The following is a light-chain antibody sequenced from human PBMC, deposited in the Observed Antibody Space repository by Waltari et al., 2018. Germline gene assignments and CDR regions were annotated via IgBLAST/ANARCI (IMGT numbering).Light chain of an antibody. CDR3: QTGGHGIWV. Sequence: QLVLTQSPSASASLGASVKLTCTLSSGHRSDAIAWHQQQPEKGPRHLMKVNSDGSHSKGDGIPDRFSGSSSGAERYLTISSLQSEDEADYYCQTGGHGIWVFGGGTKLTVL. V-gene: IGLV4-69*01. J-gene: IGLJ3*02. CDR1: SGHRSDA. CDR2: VNSDGSH.